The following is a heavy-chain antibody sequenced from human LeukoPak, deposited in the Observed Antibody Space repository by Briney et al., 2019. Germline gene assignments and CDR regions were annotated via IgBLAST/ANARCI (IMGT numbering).Heavy chain of an antibody. J-gene: IGHJ4*02. V-gene: IGHV4-4*02. CDR3: ASRYCSGGSCSTFDY. Sequence: SETLSLTCAVSGGSISSSNWWSWVRQPPGKGLEWIGEIYHSGSTNYNPSLKSRVTISVDKSKNQFSLKLSSVTAADTAVYYCASRYCSGGSCSTFDYWGQGTLVTVSS. CDR1: GGSISSSNW. D-gene: IGHD2-15*01. CDR2: IYHSGST.